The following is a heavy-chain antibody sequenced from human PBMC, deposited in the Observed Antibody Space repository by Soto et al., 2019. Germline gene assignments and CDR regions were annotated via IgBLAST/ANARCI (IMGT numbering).Heavy chain of an antibody. J-gene: IGHJ5*02. CDR2: INHSGST. CDR3: ARNRIRVWFGELSYFDP. Sequence: QVQLQQWGAGLLEPSETLSLTCAVYGGSFSGYYWSWIRQPPDKGLEWIGEINHSGSTNYNSSLKSRVTISVDTSKNQFSLKLSSVTAADTAVYYCARNRIRVWFGELSYFDPWGQGTLVTVSS. D-gene: IGHD3-10*01. V-gene: IGHV4-34*01. CDR1: GGSFSGYY.